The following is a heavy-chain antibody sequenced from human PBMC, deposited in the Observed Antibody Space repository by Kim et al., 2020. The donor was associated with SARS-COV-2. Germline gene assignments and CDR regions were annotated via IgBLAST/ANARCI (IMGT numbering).Heavy chain of an antibody. J-gene: IGHJ6*02. CDR2: INPNSGGT. D-gene: IGHD5-18*01. CDR1: GYTFTGYY. Sequence: ASVKVSCKASGYTFTGYYMHWVRQAPGQGLEWMGWINPNSGGTNYAQKFQGRVTMTRDTSISTAYMELSRLRSDDTAVYYCARGLGYSYGKGFYYYGMDVWGQGTTVTVSS. V-gene: IGHV1-2*02. CDR3: ARGLGYSYGKGFYYYGMDV.